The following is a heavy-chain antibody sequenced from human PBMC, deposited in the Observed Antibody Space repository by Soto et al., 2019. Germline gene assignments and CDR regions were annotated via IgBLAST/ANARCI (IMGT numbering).Heavy chain of an antibody. V-gene: IGHV3-30*18. J-gene: IGHJ6*02. D-gene: IGHD7-27*01. CDR2: ISYDGSNK. CDR3: AKDFSGVSLGYGMDV. CDR1: GFTFSSYG. Sequence: GGSLRLSCAASGFTFSSYGMDWVRQAPGKGLEWVAVISYDGSNKYYADSVKGRFTISRDNSKNTLYLQMNSLRAEDTAVYYCAKDFSGVSLGYGMDVWGQGTTVTVSS.